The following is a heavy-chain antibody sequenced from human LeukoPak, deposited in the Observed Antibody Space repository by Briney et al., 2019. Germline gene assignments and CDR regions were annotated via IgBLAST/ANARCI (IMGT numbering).Heavy chain of an antibody. CDR2: INSDGSST. CDR3: ARGGQRWLVDY. Sequence: GGSLRLSCAASGFTFSSYWMHWVRQAPGKGLVWVSRINSDGSSTSYADSVKGRFTISRDNSKNTLYLQMNSLRAEDTAVYYCARGGQRWLVDYWGQGTLVTVSS. CDR1: GFTFSSYW. J-gene: IGHJ4*02. V-gene: IGHV3-74*01. D-gene: IGHD6-19*01.